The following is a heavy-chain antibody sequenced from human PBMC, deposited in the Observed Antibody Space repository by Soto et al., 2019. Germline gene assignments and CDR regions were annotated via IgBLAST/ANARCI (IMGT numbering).Heavy chain of an antibody. D-gene: IGHD1-1*01. CDR1: GCTFSSYS. J-gene: IGHJ3*01. V-gene: IGHV3-21*01. CDR2: ISSNGFYT. Sequence: EAQLVESGGGLVKPGGSLRLSCAASGCTFSSYSMNWVRQAPGKGLEWVASISSNGFYTDFADSVKGRFTISRDNVNNSVFLQLNRLSAEDTGIYYCARYDAFKAFDLWGRGTMVIVSS. CDR3: ARYDAFKAFDL.